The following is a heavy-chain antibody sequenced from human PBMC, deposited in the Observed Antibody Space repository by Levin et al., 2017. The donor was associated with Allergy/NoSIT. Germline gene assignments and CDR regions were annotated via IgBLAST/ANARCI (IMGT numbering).Heavy chain of an antibody. D-gene: IGHD5-18*01. V-gene: IGHV3-48*01. Sequence: SCAASGFTFSSYSMNWVRQAPGKGLEWVSYISSSSSTIYYADSVKGRFTISRDNAKNSLYLQMNSLRAEDTAVYYCARGGGSYVGDYWGQGTLVTVSS. CDR1: GFTFSSYS. CDR3: ARGGGSYVGDY. CDR2: ISSSSSTI. J-gene: IGHJ4*02.